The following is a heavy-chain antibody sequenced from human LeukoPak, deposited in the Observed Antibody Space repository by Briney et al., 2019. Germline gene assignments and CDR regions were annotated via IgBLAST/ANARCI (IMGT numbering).Heavy chain of an antibody. V-gene: IGHV1-18*01. CDR2: ISGDNGDT. CDR1: GGTFSGYA. CDR3: ARGRGELIDY. Sequence: GASVKVSCKASGGTFSGYAITWVRQAPGQGLEWMGWISGDNGDTNYAQKLQGRVTMTTDTSTSTAYMELRSLRSDDTAIYYCARGRGELIDYWGQGTLVTVSS. J-gene: IGHJ4*02. D-gene: IGHD1-7*01.